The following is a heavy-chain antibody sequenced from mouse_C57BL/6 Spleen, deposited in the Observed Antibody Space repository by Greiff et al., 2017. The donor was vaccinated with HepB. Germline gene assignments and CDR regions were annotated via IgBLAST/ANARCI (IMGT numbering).Heavy chain of an antibody. CDR3: TDYYGKGFAY. Sequence: EVKLVESGGGLVQPGGSMKLSCVASGFTFSNYWMNWVRQSPEKGLEWVAQIRLKSDNYATHYAESVKGRFTISRDDSKSSVYLQMNNLRAEDTGIYYCTDYYGKGFAYRGQGTLVTVSA. J-gene: IGHJ3*01. CDR2: IRLKSDNYAT. D-gene: IGHD1-1*01. CDR1: GFTFSNYW. V-gene: IGHV6-3*01.